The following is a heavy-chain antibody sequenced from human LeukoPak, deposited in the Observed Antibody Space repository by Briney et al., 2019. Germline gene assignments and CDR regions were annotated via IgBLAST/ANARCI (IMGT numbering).Heavy chain of an antibody. CDR2: IYDSVKN. CDR1: GGSISGYY. J-gene: IGHJ4*02. Sequence: PSETLSLTCTVSGGSISGYYWSWIRQPPGKGLEWIGYIYDSVKNNYNPSLKSRVTMSVDTSKSQVSLKLTSVTAADTAIYYCARVIGSGSIYFDYWGQGTLVTVSS. D-gene: IGHD3-10*01. V-gene: IGHV4-59*01. CDR3: ARVIGSGSIYFDY.